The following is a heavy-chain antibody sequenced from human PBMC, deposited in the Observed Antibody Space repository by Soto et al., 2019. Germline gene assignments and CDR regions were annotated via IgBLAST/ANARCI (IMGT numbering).Heavy chain of an antibody. CDR3: ARDGGYSYGPFDY. CDR1: GFTFSSYS. J-gene: IGHJ4*02. V-gene: IGHV3-48*01. Sequence: GGSLRLSCAASGFTFSSYSMNWVRQAPGKGLEWVSYISSSSSTIYYADYVKGRFTISRDNAKNSLYLQMNSLRAEDTALYYCARDGGYSYGPFDYWGQGTLVTV. D-gene: IGHD5-18*01. CDR2: ISSSSSTI.